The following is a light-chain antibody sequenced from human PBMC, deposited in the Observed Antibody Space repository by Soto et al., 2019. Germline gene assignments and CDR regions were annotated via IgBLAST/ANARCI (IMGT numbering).Light chain of an antibody. Sequence: QSALTQPTSVSGSPGQSITISCTGTSSDVGGYNYVSWYQHHPGKAPKLMICDVSDRPSGVSNRFSGSKSGNTASLTISGLQAEDEADYYCSSYTSSSTPWVFGTWTKLTGL. CDR3: SSYTSSSTPWV. J-gene: IGLJ1*01. CDR2: DVS. V-gene: IGLV2-14*03. CDR1: SSDVGGYNY.